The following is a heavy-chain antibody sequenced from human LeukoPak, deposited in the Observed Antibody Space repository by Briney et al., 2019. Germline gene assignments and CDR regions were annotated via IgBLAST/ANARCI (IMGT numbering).Heavy chain of an antibody. J-gene: IGHJ4*02. V-gene: IGHV4-34*01. D-gene: IGHD3-10*01. Sequence: PSETLSLTCAVYGGSFSDYYWSWIRQPPGKGLEWIGEINHSGSTNYNPSLKSRVTISRDTSKNHFSLKLRSVTAADTAVYYCASSLLTYYYGSGSLDYWGQGTLVTVSS. CDR2: INHSGST. CDR3: ASSLLTYYYGSGSLDY. CDR1: GGSFSDYY.